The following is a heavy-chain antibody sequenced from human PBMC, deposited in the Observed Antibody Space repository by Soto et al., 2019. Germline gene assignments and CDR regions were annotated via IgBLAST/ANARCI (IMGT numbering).Heavy chain of an antibody. CDR1: GYRFSVDG. V-gene: IGHV1-18*01. CDR2: ISGYNGDT. J-gene: IGHJ6*02. Sequence: APVKVSCKAVGYRFSVDGVSCVRKAPGQGLEWMGWISGYNGDTNYAQKFQGRVTMTVDTSTTTAFMELTSLTSDDRAVYYCAKNGQPPYYYYGMDVWGQGTTVTVSS. CDR3: AKNGQPPYYYYGMDV. D-gene: IGHD2-8*01.